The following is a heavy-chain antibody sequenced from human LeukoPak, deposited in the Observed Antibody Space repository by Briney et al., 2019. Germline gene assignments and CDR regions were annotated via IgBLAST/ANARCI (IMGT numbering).Heavy chain of an antibody. CDR2: IYWNDDT. J-gene: IGHJ4*02. Sequence: SGPTLVNTTQTLTLTCTFSGFSLRTRGVGVGWIRQPPGKALEWLTLIYWNDDTRYSPTLKSRLTITKDTPKNQVVLTMNNMDPVDTATYYSAHRKPVRRARGLASWFGELLPLFDYWGRGTLVTVSS. D-gene: IGHD3-10*01. CDR1: GFSLRTRGVG. V-gene: IGHV2-5*01. CDR3: AHRKPVRRARGLASWFGELLPLFDY.